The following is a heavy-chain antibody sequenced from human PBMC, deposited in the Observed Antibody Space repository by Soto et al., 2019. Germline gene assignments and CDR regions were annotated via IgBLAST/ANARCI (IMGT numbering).Heavy chain of an antibody. Sequence: GGSLRLSCAASGFTFSSYAMSWVRQAPGKGLEWVSGISGSGGSTYYADSMKGRFTISRNNSKNTLYLQMNSLRAEDTAVYYCAKDRKSGSGWYWDYWGQGTLVTVSS. J-gene: IGHJ4*02. CDR2: ISGSGGST. CDR1: GFTFSSYA. V-gene: IGHV3-23*01. CDR3: AKDRKSGSGWYWDY. D-gene: IGHD6-19*01.